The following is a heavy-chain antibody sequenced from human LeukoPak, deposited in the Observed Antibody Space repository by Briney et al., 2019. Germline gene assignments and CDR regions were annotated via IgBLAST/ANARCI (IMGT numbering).Heavy chain of an antibody. CDR3: ARDLRAFRDGYKNPNFYLDY. CDR2: ISGYNGKA. J-gene: IGHJ4*02. V-gene: IGHV1-18*01. Sequence: VASVKVSCKASGYTFTSYGISWVRQAPGQGLEWMGWISGYNGKAKYAQKLQGRVTMTTDTSTSTAYMELRSLRSDDTAVYFCARDLRAFRDGYKNPNFYLDYWGQGTLVTVSS. CDR1: GYTFTSYG. D-gene: IGHD5-24*01.